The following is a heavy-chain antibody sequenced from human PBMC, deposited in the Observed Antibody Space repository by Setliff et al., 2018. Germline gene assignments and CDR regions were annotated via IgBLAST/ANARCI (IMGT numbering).Heavy chain of an antibody. J-gene: IGHJ2*01. Sequence: LSLTCIVSGASISSDGYYWSWIRQHPGKGLEWIGYIYYNGNTYYNPSLKSRVTISLDTAKNQFSLELSSVTAADTAVYYCARSRTIAVKGGVFAVWGRGTLVTVSS. CDR2: IYYNGNT. CDR3: ARSRTIAVKGGVFAV. V-gene: IGHV4-31*03. CDR1: GASISSDGYY. D-gene: IGHD6-19*01.